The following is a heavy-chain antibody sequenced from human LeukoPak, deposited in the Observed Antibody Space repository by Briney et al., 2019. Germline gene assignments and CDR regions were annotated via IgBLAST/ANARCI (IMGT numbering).Heavy chain of an antibody. CDR3: AKDLVCSSTSCYDDY. V-gene: IGHV3-23*01. CDR2: ISGSGGST. Sequence: GGSLRLSCAASGFTFSSYSMNWVRQAPGKGLEWVSAISGSGGSTYYADSVKGRFTISRDNSKNTLYLQMNSLRAEDTAVYYCAKDLVCSSTSCYDDYWGQGTLVTVSS. CDR1: GFTFSSYS. J-gene: IGHJ4*02. D-gene: IGHD2-2*01.